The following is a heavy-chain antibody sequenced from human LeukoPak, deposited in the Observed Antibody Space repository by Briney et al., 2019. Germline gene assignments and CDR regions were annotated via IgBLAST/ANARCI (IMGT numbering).Heavy chain of an antibody. CDR1: GFSFRKYW. V-gene: IGHV3-74*01. D-gene: IGHD6-13*01. CDR2: SNGDGSST. Sequence: GGSLRLSCAASGFSFRKYWMHWVRQGPGKGLVWVSRSNGDGSSTTYADSVKGRFTVSRDNAKNTMYLQMNSLSGEDTAIYYCAKDIAASGLPRIFDFWGQGTLVTVSS. CDR3: AKDIAASGLPRIFDF. J-gene: IGHJ4*02.